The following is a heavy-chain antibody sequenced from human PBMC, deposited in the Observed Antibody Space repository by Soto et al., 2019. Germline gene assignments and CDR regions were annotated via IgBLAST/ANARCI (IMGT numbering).Heavy chain of an antibody. CDR1: GGSVSSGSYY. J-gene: IGHJ6*02. V-gene: IGHV4-61*01. CDR3: ARDGGYSGYGLWAGYRYFSRYNGMDG. Sequence: SETLSLTCTVSGGSVSSGSYYWSWIRQPPGKGLEWIGYIYYSGSTNYNPSLKSRVTISVDTSKNQFSLKLSSVTAADTAVYYCARDGGYSGYGLWAGYRYFSRYNGMDGWGQGTMVAV. CDR2: IYYSGST. D-gene: IGHD5-12*01.